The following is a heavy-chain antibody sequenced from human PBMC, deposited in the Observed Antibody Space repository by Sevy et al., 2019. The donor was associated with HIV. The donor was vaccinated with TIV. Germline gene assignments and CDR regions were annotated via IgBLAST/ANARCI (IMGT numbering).Heavy chain of an antibody. D-gene: IGHD2-15*01. CDR2: ITWDGGST. Sequence: GGSLRLSCAASGFTFDDYTMNWVRQAPGKGLEWVSLITWDGGSTYYADSVKGRFTISRDNSKNSFYLQMNSLRTEDTALYYCAKDISGEGYLGSGYFDYWGQGTLVTVSS. CDR3: AKDISGEGYLGSGYFDY. CDR1: GFTFDDYT. V-gene: IGHV3-43*01. J-gene: IGHJ4*02.